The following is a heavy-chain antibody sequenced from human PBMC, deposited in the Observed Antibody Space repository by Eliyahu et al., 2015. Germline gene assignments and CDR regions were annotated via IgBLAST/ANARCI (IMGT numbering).Heavy chain of an antibody. D-gene: IGHD6-13*01. CDR1: GFXFSXYA. J-gene: IGHJ5*02. V-gene: IGHV3-30-3*01. CDR2: ISYDGSNK. Sequence: QVQLVESGGGVVQPGXSLXLSCAASGFXFSXYAMHWVRQAPGKGLEGVAVISYDGSNKYYADSVKGRFTISRDNSKNTLYLQMNSLRAEDTAVYYCARDLLQQLVGDNWFDPWGQGTLVTVSS. CDR3: ARDLLQQLVGDNWFDP.